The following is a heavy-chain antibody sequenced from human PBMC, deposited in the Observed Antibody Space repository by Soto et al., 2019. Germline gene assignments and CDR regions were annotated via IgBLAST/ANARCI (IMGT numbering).Heavy chain of an antibody. J-gene: IGHJ4*02. CDR2: IYYRANP. Sequence: PSETLSLTCTVSGWSINTYYWSWIRQPPGKGLEWIGYIYYRANPNYNPSLKSRVTISQDTSKNQFSLKLSSVTAADTAVYYCARHYGDGYDYVDYWGQGTLVTAPQ. CDR1: GWSINTYY. CDR3: ARHYGDGYDYVDY. D-gene: IGHD5-12*01. V-gene: IGHV4-59*08.